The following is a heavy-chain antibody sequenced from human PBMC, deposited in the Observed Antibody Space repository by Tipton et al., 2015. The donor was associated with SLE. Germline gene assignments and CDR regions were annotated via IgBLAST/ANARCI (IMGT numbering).Heavy chain of an antibody. J-gene: IGHJ4*02. CDR2: IIDSGGST. V-gene: IGHV3-23*01. CDR1: GFTFSSYA. CDR3: AKSGSFSSGWGLGY. Sequence: SLRLSCAASGFTFSSYAMSWVRQAPGKGLEWVSAIIDSGGSTYSADSVKGRFTISRDNSKNTLYLQMNGLRAEDMAVYYCAKSGSFSSGWGLGYWGQGTLVTVSS. D-gene: IGHD6-19*01.